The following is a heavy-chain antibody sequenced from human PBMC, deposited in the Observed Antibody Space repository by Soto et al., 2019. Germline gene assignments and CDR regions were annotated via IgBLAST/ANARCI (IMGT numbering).Heavy chain of an antibody. V-gene: IGHV4-30-4*01. CDR2: IYYSGST. D-gene: IGHD2-21*02. J-gene: IGHJ5*01. CDR3: ARDYPLGHCGGDCHGTIGS. CDR1: GGSIGNSDYY. Sequence: QVQLQESGPGLVKPSQTLSLTCTVSGGSIGNSDYYWSWIRQPPGKGLEWIGYIYYSGSTYYNPSLRSRVSISVDTSKNQFSLKLSSVTAADTAVYHCARDYPLGHCGGDCHGTIGSWGQGTLVTVSS.